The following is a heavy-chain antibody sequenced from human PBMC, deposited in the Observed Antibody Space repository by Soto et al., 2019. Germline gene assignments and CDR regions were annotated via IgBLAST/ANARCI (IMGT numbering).Heavy chain of an antibody. CDR3: TCLHYDILTGSKWHYFDY. V-gene: IGHV3-15*01. Sequence: GGSLRLSCAASGFTFSSYGMHWVRQAPGKGLDWVGRIKSKTDGGTRDYAAPVKGRVTISRDDSKNTLYLQMNSLKTEDTAVYYCTCLHYDILTGSKWHYFDYWGQGTLVTVSS. J-gene: IGHJ4*02. CDR1: GFTFSSYG. D-gene: IGHD3-9*01. CDR2: IKSKTDGGTR.